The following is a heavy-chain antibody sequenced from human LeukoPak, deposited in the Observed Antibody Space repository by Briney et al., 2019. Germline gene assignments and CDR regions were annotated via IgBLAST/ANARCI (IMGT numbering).Heavy chain of an antibody. CDR3: ARDRYCSSTSCHNPYGMDV. V-gene: IGHV4-59*12. CDR1: GGSISSYY. CDR2: IYYSGST. D-gene: IGHD2-2*01. J-gene: IGHJ6*02. Sequence: SETLSLTCTVSGGSISSYYWSWIRQPPGKGLEWIGYIYYSGSTNYNPSLKSRVTISVDTSKNQFSLKLSSVTAADTAVYYCARDRYCSSTSCHNPYGMDVWGQGTTVTVSS.